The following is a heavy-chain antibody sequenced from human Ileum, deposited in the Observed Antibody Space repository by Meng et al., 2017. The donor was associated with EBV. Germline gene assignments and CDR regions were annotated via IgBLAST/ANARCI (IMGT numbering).Heavy chain of an antibody. Sequence: QVQLSASGPGLVKPSGTVALPCAVSGDFMRSSPWWTWVRQPPGKGLEWIGEMHPSGSTYYNPSLKSRVTISLDTFNNQFFLRLTSLTAADTAVYYCAKANDYSLNSWGQGTLVTVSS. CDR2: MHPSGST. CDR3: AKANDYSLNS. J-gene: IGHJ4*02. D-gene: IGHD4-11*01. V-gene: IGHV4-4*02. CDR1: GDFMRSSPW.